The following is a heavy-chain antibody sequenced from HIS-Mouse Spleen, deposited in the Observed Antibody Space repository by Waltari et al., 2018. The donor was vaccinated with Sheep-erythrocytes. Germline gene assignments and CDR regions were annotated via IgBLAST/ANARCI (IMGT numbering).Heavy chain of an antibody. Sequence: EVQLVESGGGLVKPGGSLRLSCAASGFTFSSYSMNWVRQAPGKGLEWVSSISSSSSYIYYADSVKGRFTISRDKAKNSLYLQMNSLRAEDTAVYYCARVASGATFDYWGQGTLVTVSS. J-gene: IGHJ4*02. CDR1: GFTFSSYS. D-gene: IGHD1-26*01. CDR2: ISSSSSYI. CDR3: ARVASGATFDY. V-gene: IGHV3-21*01.